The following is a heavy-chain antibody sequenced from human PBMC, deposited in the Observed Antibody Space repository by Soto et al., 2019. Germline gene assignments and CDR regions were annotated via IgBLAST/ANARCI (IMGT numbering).Heavy chain of an antibody. J-gene: IGHJ4*02. D-gene: IGHD1-1*01. CDR1: GFTFSSYG. V-gene: IGHV3-30*18. CDR2: ISYDGSNK. Sequence: QVQLVESGGGVVQPGRSLRLSCAASGFTFSSYGMHWVRQAPGKGLEWVAVISYDGSNKYYADSVKGRFTISRDNSKNTLYLQMNSLRAEDTAVCYCAKDRAGKQEDYWGQGTLVTVSS. CDR3: AKDRAGKQEDY.